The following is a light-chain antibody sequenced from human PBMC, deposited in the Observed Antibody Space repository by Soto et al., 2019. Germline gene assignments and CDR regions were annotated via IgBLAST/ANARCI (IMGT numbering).Light chain of an antibody. CDR3: QNYYSAPRT. CDR2: TGS. J-gene: IGKJ1*01. CDR1: QGIKNW. V-gene: IGKV1-12*01. Sequence: DIQMTQSPSYVSASVGDRVTITCRASQGIKNWLAWYQQKPGKAPNLLIYTGSSLQSGVPSRFSGSGSGTDFTLTINSLQPEDIATYYCQNYYSAPRTFGQGTKVDIK.